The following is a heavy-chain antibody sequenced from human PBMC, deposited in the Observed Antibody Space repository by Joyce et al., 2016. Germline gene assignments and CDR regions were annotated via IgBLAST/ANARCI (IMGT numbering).Heavy chain of an antibody. CDR3: ARGNGDFWSGYYNYFDY. D-gene: IGHD3-3*01. CDR1: GGSISSGDYY. CDR2: IYFSGST. J-gene: IGHJ4*02. Sequence: QVQLQESGPGLVKPSQTLSLTCTVSGGSISSGDYYWRWVRQAPGKGLAWIGYIYFSGSTHRNTSLKSRLTISADTSKNQFSLKVRSVTAADTAVYYCARGNGDFWSGYYNYFDYWGQGILVTVSS. V-gene: IGHV4-30-4*01.